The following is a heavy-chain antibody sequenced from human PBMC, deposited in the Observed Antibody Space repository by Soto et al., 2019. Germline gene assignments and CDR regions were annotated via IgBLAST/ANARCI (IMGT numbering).Heavy chain of an antibody. Sequence: GGSLRLSCAASGFTFSNYAMRWVRQAPGKGLEWVSGISGIADSVKGRFTISRDNSKNTLYLQMNSLRAEDTAVYYCAREFYYYYMDVWGKGTTVTVSS. CDR3: AREFYYYYMDV. J-gene: IGHJ6*03. CDR2: ISGI. CDR1: GFTFSNYA. V-gene: IGHV3-23*01.